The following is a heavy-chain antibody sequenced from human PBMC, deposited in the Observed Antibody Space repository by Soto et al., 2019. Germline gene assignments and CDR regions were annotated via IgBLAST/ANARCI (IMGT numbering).Heavy chain of an antibody. V-gene: IGHV3-48*01. Sequence: GGSLRLSCAASGFTFSSYSMNWVRQAPGKGLEWVSYISSSSSTIYYEDFVKGRFNISRNNAKNSLYLQMNSLRVEGTAVYYWAGSTGWVVAAFHQDYYCGMDVWGQGTTVTVSS. CDR3: AGSTGWVVAAFHQDYYCGMDV. CDR1: GFTFSSYS. CDR2: ISSSSSTI. J-gene: IGHJ6*02. D-gene: IGHD2-15*01.